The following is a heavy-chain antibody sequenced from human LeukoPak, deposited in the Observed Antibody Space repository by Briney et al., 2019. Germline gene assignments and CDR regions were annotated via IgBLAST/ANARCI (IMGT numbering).Heavy chain of an antibody. CDR2: IYYSGST. CDR3: ARSGNYGGAY. Sequence: SQTLSLTCNVSGGSISSINYYWSWIRQHPGKGLEWIAYIYYSGSTSYNPSLKSRVTISVDTSKNQFSLKLSSVTAADTAVYYCARSGNYGGAYWGPGALVTVSS. V-gene: IGHV4-31*03. D-gene: IGHD4-17*01. J-gene: IGHJ4*02. CDR1: GGSISSINYY.